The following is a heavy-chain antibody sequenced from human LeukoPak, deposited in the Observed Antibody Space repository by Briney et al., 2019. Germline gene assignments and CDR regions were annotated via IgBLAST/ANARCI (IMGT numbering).Heavy chain of an antibody. CDR2: IIPIFGTA. J-gene: IGHJ3*02. V-gene: IGHV1-69*01. D-gene: IGHD3-10*01. CDR1: GGTFSSYA. Sequence: SVKVSCKASGGTFSSYAITWVRQAPGQGLEWMGGIIPIFGTANYAQKFQGRVTITADESTSTAYMELSSLRSEDTAVYYCAGEPTTYYYGSGSYAFDIWGQGTMVTVSS. CDR3: AGEPTTYYYGSGSYAFDI.